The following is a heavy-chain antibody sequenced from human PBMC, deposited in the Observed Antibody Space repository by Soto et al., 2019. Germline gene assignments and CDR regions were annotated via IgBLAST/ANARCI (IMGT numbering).Heavy chain of an antibody. CDR1: GGSISSSSYY. D-gene: IGHD4-17*01. CDR3: AREGDYGDGAFDL. CDR2: IYYSGST. J-gene: IGHJ3*01. Sequence: QLHLQESGPGLVKPSETLSLTCTVPGGSISSSSYYWGWLRQPPVKGLEWIGSIYYSGSTYYNPSLKSRVTISVDTYNNQFPLKLSSVTAADTAVYYCAREGDYGDGAFDLWGQGTMVTVSS. V-gene: IGHV4-39*02.